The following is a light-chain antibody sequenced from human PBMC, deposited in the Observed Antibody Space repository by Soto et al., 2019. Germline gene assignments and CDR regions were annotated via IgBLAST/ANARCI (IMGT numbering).Light chain of an antibody. J-gene: IGKJ4*01. V-gene: IGKV1-39*01. Sequence: DIQMTQSPSSLAASVGDRITITCRASQTISNYLNWYQQKPGKAPKLLIYAISSLYGGVPSRFSGSGSGTDFTLTITSLQPEDFAVYFCQQYNDWPRTFGGGTRVEIK. CDR3: QQYNDWPRT. CDR1: QTISNY. CDR2: AIS.